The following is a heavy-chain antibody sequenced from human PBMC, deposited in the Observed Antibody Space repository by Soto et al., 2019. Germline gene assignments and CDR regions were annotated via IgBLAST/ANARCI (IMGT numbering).Heavy chain of an antibody. CDR1: GDSISSGNKY. V-gene: IGHV4-30-4*02. J-gene: IGHJ6*02. CDR3: ARVPSPFDFYYAMDV. Sequence: ETLSLTCTVSGDSISSGNKYWSWIRQAPGKGLEWIGYIFSSGTTYYNPSLKSRLTMSLDTSQNQFSLKLNSVTAADTAVYFCARVPSPFDFYYAMDVWGQGTTVTVSS. D-gene: IGHD3-16*01. CDR2: IFSSGTT.